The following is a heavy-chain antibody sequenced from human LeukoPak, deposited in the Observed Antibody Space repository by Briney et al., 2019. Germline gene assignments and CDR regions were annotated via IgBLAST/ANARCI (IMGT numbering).Heavy chain of an antibody. V-gene: IGHV4-34*01. Sequence: SETLSLTCAVYGGSFSGYYWSWIRQPPGKGLEWIGEINHSGSTNYNPSLKSRVTISVDTSKNQFSLKLSSATAADTAVYYCARGRSWGQGTLVTVSS. CDR1: GGSFSGYY. J-gene: IGHJ5*02. CDR3: ARGRS. CDR2: INHSGST.